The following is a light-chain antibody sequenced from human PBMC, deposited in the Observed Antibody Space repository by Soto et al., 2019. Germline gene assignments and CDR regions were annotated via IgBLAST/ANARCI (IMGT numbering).Light chain of an antibody. CDR3: SSHTSGSTRV. CDR2: EVT. V-gene: IGLV2-14*01. CDR1: SSDVGGYDY. Sequence: QSVLTQPASVSGSPGQSIAISCTGTSSDVGGYDYVSWYQQHPDKAPKLMIYEVTKRPSGVSNRFSGSKSGNTASLTISGLQPEDEADCYCSSHTSGSTRVFGSGTKVTV. J-gene: IGLJ1*01.